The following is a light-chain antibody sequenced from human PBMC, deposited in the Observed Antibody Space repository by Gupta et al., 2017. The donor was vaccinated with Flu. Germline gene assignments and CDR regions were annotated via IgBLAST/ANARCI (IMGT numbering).Light chain of an antibody. CDR1: QTISNY. CDR2: ASS. J-gene: IGKJ5*01. Sequence: PSSLSASVGDRVTITCRASQTISNYLNWYQHKPGKAPKLLIYASSSLQSGVPSRFSGSGSGTDFTLTINMLQPEDFATYYCQQSDSFAIAFGQGTQMEIK. V-gene: IGKV1-39*01. CDR3: QQSDSFAIA.